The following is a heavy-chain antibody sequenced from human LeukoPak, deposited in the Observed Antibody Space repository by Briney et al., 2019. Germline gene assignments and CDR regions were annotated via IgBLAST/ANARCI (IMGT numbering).Heavy chain of an antibody. CDR1: GGSISSYY. CDR2: IHYSGST. Sequence: SETLSLTCTVSGGSISSYYWSWIRQPPGKGLEWIGYIHYSGSTSYNPSLKSRVTISLDTSKTQFSLKLSSVTAAVTGGDNTATKTAFEIWGQGTVVTVSS. V-gene: IGHV4-59*08. CDR3: ATKTAFEI. J-gene: IGHJ3*02.